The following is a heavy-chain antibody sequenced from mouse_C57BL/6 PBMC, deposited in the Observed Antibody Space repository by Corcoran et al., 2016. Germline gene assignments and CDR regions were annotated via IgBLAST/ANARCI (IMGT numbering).Heavy chain of an antibody. J-gene: IGHJ4*01. CDR3: ARFGYSNYYAMDY. CDR1: GYTFTDYY. D-gene: IGHD2-5*01. Sequence: EVQLQQSGPELVKPGASVKISCKASGYTFTDYYMNWVKQSHGKSLEWIGDINPNNGGTSYNQKFKGKATLTVDKSSSTAYMELRSLTSEDSAVYYCARFGYSNYYAMDYWGQGTSVTVSS. CDR2: INPNNGGT. V-gene: IGHV1-26*01.